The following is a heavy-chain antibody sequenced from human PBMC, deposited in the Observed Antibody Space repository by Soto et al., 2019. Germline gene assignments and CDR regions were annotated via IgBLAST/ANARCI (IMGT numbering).Heavy chain of an antibody. J-gene: IGHJ4*02. Sequence: SETLSLTCTVSGGSISSYYWSWIRQPPGKGLEWIGYIYYSGSTNYNPSLKSRVTISVDTSKNQFSLKLSSVTAADTAVYYCASLAPTTVTPFDYWGQGTLVTVSS. CDR1: GGSISSYY. CDR3: ASLAPTTVTPFDY. CDR2: IYYSGST. V-gene: IGHV4-59*08. D-gene: IGHD4-17*01.